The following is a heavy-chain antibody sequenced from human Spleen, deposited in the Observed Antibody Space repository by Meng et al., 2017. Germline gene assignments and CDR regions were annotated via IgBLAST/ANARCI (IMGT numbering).Heavy chain of an antibody. CDR1: GYTFTDYY. V-gene: IGHV1-2*02. D-gene: IGHD6-13*01. Sequence: ASVKVSCKASGYTFTDYYILWVRQAPGQGLEWMGGINPNNGRTNYAQKFQGRVTMTRDTSISTAYMELSGLRSDDTAMYYCARDEDISAAGKLFGDYWGQGTLVTVSS. CDR2: INPNNGRT. J-gene: IGHJ4*02. CDR3: ARDEDISAAGKLFGDY.